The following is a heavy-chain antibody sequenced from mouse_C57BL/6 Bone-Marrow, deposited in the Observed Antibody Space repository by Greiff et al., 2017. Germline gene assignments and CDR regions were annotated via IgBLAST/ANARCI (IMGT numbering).Heavy chain of an antibody. CDR1: GYSFTDYN. J-gene: IGHJ4*01. V-gene: IGHV1-39*01. Sequence: VQLKESGPELVKPGASVKISCKASGYSFTDYNMNWVKQSNGKSLEWIGVINPNYGTTSYNQKFKGKATLTVDQSSSTAYMQLNRLTSEDSAVYYCARGYDYDYAMDYWGQGTSVTVSS. CDR3: ARGYDYDYAMDY. D-gene: IGHD2-4*01. CDR2: INPNYGTT.